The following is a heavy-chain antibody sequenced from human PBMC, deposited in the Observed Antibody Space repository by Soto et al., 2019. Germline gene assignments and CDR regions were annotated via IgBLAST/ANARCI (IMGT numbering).Heavy chain of an antibody. J-gene: IGHJ3*01. CDR1: GFSSSNYE. D-gene: IGHD3-10*01. CDR2: ISTTGTSP. Sequence: EVQLVESGGGLVQPGGSLRLSCTASGFSSSNYEMNWIRQAPGKGLEWVAHISTTGTSPYYADSVRGRFTVSRDTANNSIYLQMNSLRAEDTALYYCARDGHRGPSDAFDVWGQGTMVTVSS. V-gene: IGHV3-48*03. CDR3: ARDGHRGPSDAFDV.